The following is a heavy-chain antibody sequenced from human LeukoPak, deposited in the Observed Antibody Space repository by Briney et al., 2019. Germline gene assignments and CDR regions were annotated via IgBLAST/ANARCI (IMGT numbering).Heavy chain of an antibody. CDR3: ARDGSTLDAFDI. J-gene: IGHJ3*02. V-gene: IGHV3-66*02. D-gene: IGHD5-24*01. CDR1: GFTVSSNY. Sequence: GGSLRLSCAASGFTVSSNYMSWVRQAPGKGLEWVSVIYSGGSTYYADSVKGRFTISRDNSENTLYLQMNSLRAKDTAVYYCARDGSTLDAFDIWGQGTMVTVSS. CDR2: IYSGGST.